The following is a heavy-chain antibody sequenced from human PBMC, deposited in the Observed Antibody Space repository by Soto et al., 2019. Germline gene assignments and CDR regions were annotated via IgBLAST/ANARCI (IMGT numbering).Heavy chain of an antibody. CDR1: GFTFSAYD. CDR2: IGTQHDT. V-gene: IGHV3-13*01. J-gene: IGHJ5*02. D-gene: IGHD2-8*02. Sequence: GGSLRLSCAASGFTFSAYDMHWVRQATGKGLEWVSAIGTQHDTYYPDSVKGRFTISRENAKNFLYLQMDSLRAGDTAVYYCARQASYWHGGGGWFDPWGQGT. CDR3: ARQASYWHGGGGWFDP.